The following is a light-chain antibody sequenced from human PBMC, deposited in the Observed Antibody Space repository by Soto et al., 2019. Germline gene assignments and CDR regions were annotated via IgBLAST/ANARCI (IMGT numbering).Light chain of an antibody. CDR3: QYYNYFSHFS. V-gene: IGKV1-27*01. CDR1: QGISNS. J-gene: IGKJ3*01. Sequence: DIQMTQSPSSLSASVGDRVTITCRASQGISNSLAWYQQKPGKVPKLLIYGASTLQSGVTSRYSGSGSGTDFTLTISSLQPADVATYYGQYYNYFSHFSFSPGTQVDSK. CDR2: GAS.